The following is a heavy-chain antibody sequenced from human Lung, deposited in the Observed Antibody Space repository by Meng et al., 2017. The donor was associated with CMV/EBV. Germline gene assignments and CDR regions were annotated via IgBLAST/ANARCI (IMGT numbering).Heavy chain of an antibody. CDR2: INPNSGGT. CDR1: GYNFTGYY. V-gene: IGHV1-2*02. Sequence: SVXVSXXASGYNFTGYYIHWVRQAPGQGPEWMGWINPNSGGTNYAQKFQGRITMTGDTSITTAYMELSRLRSDDMAVYHCARVKRYCTGGTCSSTGYYGLDVWGQETTVXVSS. D-gene: IGHD2-15*01. J-gene: IGHJ6*02. CDR3: ARVKRYCTGGTCSSTGYYGLDV.